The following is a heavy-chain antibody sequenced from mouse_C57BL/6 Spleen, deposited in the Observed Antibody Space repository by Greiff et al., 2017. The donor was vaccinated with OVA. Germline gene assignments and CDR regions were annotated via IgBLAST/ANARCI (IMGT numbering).Heavy chain of an antibody. CDR2: INPNNGGT. J-gene: IGHJ3*01. Sequence: DVKLQESGPELVKPGASVKIPCKASGYTFTDYNMDWVKQSHGKSLEWIGDINPNNGGTIYNQKFKGKATLTVDKSSSTAYMELRSLTSEDTAVYYCALYYGSSWFAYWGQGTLVTVSA. CDR1: GYTFTDYN. CDR3: ALYYGSSWFAY. V-gene: IGHV1-18*01. D-gene: IGHD1-1*01.